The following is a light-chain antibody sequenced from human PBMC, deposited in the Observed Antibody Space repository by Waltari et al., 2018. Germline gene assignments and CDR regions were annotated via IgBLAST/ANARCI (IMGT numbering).Light chain of an antibody. V-gene: IGLV2-14*03. CDR2: DVS. CDR3: NSYSSSSSLVL. CDR1: SSDVGTSNS. Sequence: QSALTQPASVSGSPGQSITISCTGTSSDVGTSNSVSWYQQHPGKAPKLMIYDVSNRPSGVSDRFSGSKSGNTASLTISGLQAEDEADYYCNSYSSSSSLVLFGGGTKLTVV. J-gene: IGLJ2*01.